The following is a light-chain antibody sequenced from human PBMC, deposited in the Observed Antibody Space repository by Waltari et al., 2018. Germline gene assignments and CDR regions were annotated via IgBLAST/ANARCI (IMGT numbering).Light chain of an antibody. Sequence: LGLTQSPATLSLSPGESGTLSCIASQCVTRFLAWYHQKPGQAPRLLIYAASTRATGIPDSFSGSGSGTDFSLTISRLEPEDFAVYYCQKYDSLPETFGQGTKVEIK. CDR3: QKYDSLPET. CDR1: QCVTRF. CDR2: AAS. V-gene: IGKV3-20*01. J-gene: IGKJ1*01.